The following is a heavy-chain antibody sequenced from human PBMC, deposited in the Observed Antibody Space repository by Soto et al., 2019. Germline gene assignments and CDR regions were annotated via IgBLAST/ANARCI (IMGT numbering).Heavy chain of an antibody. CDR3: ARSQASSGYWNHCFDP. Sequence: QVQLVQSGAEVKKPGSSVKVSCKASGGTFSTYTITWVRQAPGQGLEWMGGIIPIFGTANYPQKFQGRVTITADESTSTAYMEMSSLRSEDTAVYYCARSQASSGYWNHCFDPWGQGTLVTVSS. CDR2: IIPIFGTA. J-gene: IGHJ5*02. V-gene: IGHV1-69*01. CDR1: GGTFSTYT. D-gene: IGHD3-22*01.